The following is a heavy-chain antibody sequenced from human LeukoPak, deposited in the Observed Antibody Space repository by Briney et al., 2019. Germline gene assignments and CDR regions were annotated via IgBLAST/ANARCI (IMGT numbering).Heavy chain of an antibody. CDR1: GYSFTSYW. CDR2: IYPGDSDT. V-gene: IGHV5-51*01. CDR3: ARLGSDPGNYYYYGMDV. J-gene: IGHJ6*02. Sequence: GESLKISCKGSGYSFTSYWIGWVRQMPGKGLEWMGIIYPGDSDTRYSPSLQGQVTISADKSISTAYLQWSSLRASDTAMYYCARLGSDPGNYYYYGMDVWGQGTTVTVSS.